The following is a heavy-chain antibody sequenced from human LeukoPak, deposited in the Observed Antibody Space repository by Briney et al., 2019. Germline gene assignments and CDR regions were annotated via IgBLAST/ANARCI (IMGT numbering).Heavy chain of an antibody. J-gene: IGHJ5*02. CDR2: IYYSGST. Sequence: PSETLSRTCTVSGGSISSYYWSWIRQPPGKGLEWIGYIYYSGSTNYNPSLKSRVTISVDTSKNQFSLKLSSVTAADTAVYYCARDGYGDWLDPWGQGTLVTVSS. D-gene: IGHD4-17*01. CDR1: GGSISSYY. V-gene: IGHV4-59*01. CDR3: ARDGYGDWLDP.